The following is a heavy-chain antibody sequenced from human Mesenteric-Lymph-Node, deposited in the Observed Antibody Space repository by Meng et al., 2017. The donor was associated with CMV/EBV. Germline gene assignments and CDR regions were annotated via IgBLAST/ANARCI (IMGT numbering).Heavy chain of an antibody. CDR2: INGGNGDT. CDR3: ARDSAYSNYDLFNY. CDR1: GYAFSAYA. J-gene: IGHJ4*02. Sequence: SGYAFSAYAIQWVRQAPGQGLEWMGWINGGNGDTKYSQKFQGRVTITRDTSASTAYMELSSLRSEDTALYFCARDSAYSNYDLFNYWGQGTRVTVSS. D-gene: IGHD3-3*01. V-gene: IGHV1-3*01.